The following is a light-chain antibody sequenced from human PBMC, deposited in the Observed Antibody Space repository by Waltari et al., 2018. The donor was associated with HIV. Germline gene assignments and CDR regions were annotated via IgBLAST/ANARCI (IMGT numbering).Light chain of an antibody. Sequence: QSALTQPRSVSGSPGQSVTISCTGTSSDVGGYNYVSWYQQHPGKAPNPMFYVFSKRPSGVPGRFSGSKSGNTASLTISGLQAEDEADYYCCSYAGSYTLRVVFGGGTKLTVL. CDR2: VFS. V-gene: IGLV2-11*01. CDR1: SSDVGGYNY. CDR3: CSYAGSYTLRVV. J-gene: IGLJ2*01.